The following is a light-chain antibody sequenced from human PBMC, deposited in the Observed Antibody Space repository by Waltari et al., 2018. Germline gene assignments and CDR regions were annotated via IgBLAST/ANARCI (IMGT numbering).Light chain of an antibody. V-gene: IGLV2-14*03. CDR3: SSYATSSTWV. CDR2: EVN. Sequence: QSALTQPASVSGSPGQSITISCTGTSSDVGGYKSVSWYQQHPGKAPKLMIFEVNNLPSGCSNRVACSKSGNTASLTISWLQAEDESDYYCSSYATSSTWVFGGGTKLTV. J-gene: IGLJ3*02. CDR1: SSDVGGYKS.